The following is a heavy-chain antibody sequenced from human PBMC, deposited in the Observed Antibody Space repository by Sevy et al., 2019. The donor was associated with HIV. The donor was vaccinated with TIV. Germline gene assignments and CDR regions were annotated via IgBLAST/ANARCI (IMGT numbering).Heavy chain of an antibody. V-gene: IGHV3-15*01. CDR1: GFTFSDAW. D-gene: IGHD2-15*01. J-gene: IGHJ4*02. CDR2: IKSKTDSATR. Sequence: GGSLRLSCAASGFTFSDAWMSWVRQAPGKGLEWIGRIKSKTDSATRDFAAPVKGRFSISRDDSKNMVYLQMSSLKTEDTAVYYCTAGTGRSDFDYWGQGTLVTVSS. CDR3: TAGTGRSDFDY.